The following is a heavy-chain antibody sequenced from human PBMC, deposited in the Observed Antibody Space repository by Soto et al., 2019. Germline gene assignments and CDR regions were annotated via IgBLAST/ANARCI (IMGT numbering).Heavy chain of an antibody. Sequence: QVHLVQSGAEVKKPGASVKVSCKASGYTFTNYYMHWVRQAPGQGLEWMGMINPRGGRTTYPQKFQDRVTMTTDTSTSTIYMDLSSLRSEDTAVYYCARDLADYYDDRNTPYNGFDIWGQGTMVTVSS. J-gene: IGHJ3*02. D-gene: IGHD3-22*01. CDR1: GYTFTNYY. CDR3: ARDLADYYDDRNTPYNGFDI. CDR2: INPRGGRT. V-gene: IGHV1-46*03.